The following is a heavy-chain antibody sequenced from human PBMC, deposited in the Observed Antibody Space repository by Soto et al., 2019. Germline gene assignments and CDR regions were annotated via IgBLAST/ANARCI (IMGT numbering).Heavy chain of an antibody. V-gene: IGHV1-18*01. D-gene: IGHD5-18*01. J-gene: IGHJ4*02. CDR3: ARAPDTAMTPYALDY. CDR2: ISAYNGNT. Sequence: GASVKVSCKASGYTFTSYGISWVRQAPGQGLEWMGWISAYNGNTNYAQKLKGRVTMTTDTYTSTAYMELRSLRSDDTAVYYCARAPDTAMTPYALDYWGQGTLVTVSS. CDR1: GYTFTSYG.